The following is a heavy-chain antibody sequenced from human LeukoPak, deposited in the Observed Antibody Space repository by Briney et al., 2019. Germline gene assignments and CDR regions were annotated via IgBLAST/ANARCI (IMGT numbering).Heavy chain of an antibody. Sequence: PGGSLRLSCAASGFTFSNAWMAWVRQAPGKGLEWVANINQDGSTKQYVDSVRGRFTSSRENAKNSLYLEMNSLRAEDTGLYHCARDMKGNLDYWGQGTLVTVSS. J-gene: IGHJ4*02. D-gene: IGHD3-16*01. CDR3: ARDMKGNLDY. CDR1: GFTFSNAW. CDR2: INQDGSTK. V-gene: IGHV3-7*01.